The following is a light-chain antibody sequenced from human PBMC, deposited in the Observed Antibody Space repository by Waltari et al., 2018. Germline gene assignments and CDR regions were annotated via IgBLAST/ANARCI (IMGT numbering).Light chain of an antibody. Sequence: QSALTQPPSASGSPGQSVTISCTGTSSDVGGYNYVSWVQQRPGKAPKVMIYEVSKRPSGVPERFAGSKSGNTASLIGAGLQAEDEADYYCSSYAGSKFWVFGGGTKLTVL. J-gene: IGLJ3*02. V-gene: IGLV2-8*01. CDR1: SSDVGGYNY. CDR3: SSYAGSKFWV. CDR2: EVS.